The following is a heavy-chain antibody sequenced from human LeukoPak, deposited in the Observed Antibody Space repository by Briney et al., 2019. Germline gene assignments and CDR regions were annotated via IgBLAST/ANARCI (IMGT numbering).Heavy chain of an antibody. Sequence: GGSLRLSCAASGFTFSSYAMSWVRQAPGKGLEWVSAISGSGGSTYYADSVKGRSTISRDNSKNTLYLQMNSLRAEDTAVYYCAKDLVRSYYDSSPYYFDYWGQGTLVTVSS. CDR1: GFTFSSYA. CDR3: AKDLVRSYYDSSPYYFDY. D-gene: IGHD3-22*01. J-gene: IGHJ4*02. CDR2: ISGSGGST. V-gene: IGHV3-23*01.